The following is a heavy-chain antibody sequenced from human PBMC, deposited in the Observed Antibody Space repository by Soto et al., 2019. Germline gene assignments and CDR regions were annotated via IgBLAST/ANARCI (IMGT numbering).Heavy chain of an antibody. V-gene: IGHV3-15*01. CDR3: ATAHPRGPDY. CDR2: IRSNTDGGTI. CDR1: GFTFSNAW. J-gene: IGHJ4*02. Sequence: GILRLSCAASGFTFSNAWMNWVRQAPGKGLEWVGLIRSNTDGGTIHYSAPVRGRFFISRDDSTNTLFLQMNSLKTEDTAVYYCATAHPRGPDYWGQGTLVTVSS. D-gene: IGHD5-12*01.